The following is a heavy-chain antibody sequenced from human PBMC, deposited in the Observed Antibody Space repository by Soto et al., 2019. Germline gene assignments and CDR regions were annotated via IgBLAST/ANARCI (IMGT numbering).Heavy chain of an antibody. V-gene: IGHV1-69*13. Sequence: SVKVSCKVSGCTLSGLANHWVGQAPGKGLEWMGGIDPDFGEANYAQKFQGRVTMTADESTSTACMELSSLRSEDTAVYYCARSGHYYDSSGYYFPFDYWG. J-gene: IGHJ4*01. CDR3: ARSGHYYDSSGYYFPFDY. CDR1: GCTLSGLA. CDR2: IDPDFGEA. D-gene: IGHD3-22*01.